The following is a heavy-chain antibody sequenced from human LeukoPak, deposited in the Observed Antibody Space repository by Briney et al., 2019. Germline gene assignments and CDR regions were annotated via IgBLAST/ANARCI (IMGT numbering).Heavy chain of an antibody. CDR3: AREDIVVVVADKGIDY. CDR1: GYTFVKYA. J-gene: IGHJ4*02. D-gene: IGHD2-15*01. CDR2: INPVNGDT. Sequence: ASVKVSCKTSGYTFVKYAMHWVRQAPGQGREWLGWINPVNGDTRYSRQFEGRVTITRDTSASTAYMELSSLTSEDTAVYYCAREDIVVVVADKGIDYWGQGTLVTVSS. V-gene: IGHV1-3*01.